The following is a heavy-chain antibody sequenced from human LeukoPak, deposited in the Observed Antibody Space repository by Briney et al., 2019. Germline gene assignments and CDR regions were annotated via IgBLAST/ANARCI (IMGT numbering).Heavy chain of an antibody. CDR2: IYYPGTT. V-gene: IGHV4-59*02. D-gene: IGHD3-16*01. J-gene: IGHJ4*02. Sequence: SETLSLTCSVSGASVSTLHWNWVRQPPGKGLEWLGNIYYPGTTKYNPSLKSRVTLSMDTSKNQCSLKLTSVTAADTAVYFCTKGYYEPFDSWGQGILVTVSS. CDR1: GASVSTLH. CDR3: TKGYYEPFDS.